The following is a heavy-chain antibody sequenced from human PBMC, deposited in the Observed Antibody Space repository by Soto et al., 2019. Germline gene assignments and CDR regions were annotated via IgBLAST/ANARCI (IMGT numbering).Heavy chain of an antibody. Sequence: SETLSLTCSASGYSVSSSDYYWAWIRQPPGKGLEWIGSMLYSGLTYYNPSLKSRVTLSVDTSKNRFSVRLNSVTASDTAVYYCAPLSVSLSGPYGIHVWGQGTTVTVSS. CDR2: MLYSGLT. CDR3: APLSVSLSGPYGIHV. V-gene: IGHV4-39*01. J-gene: IGHJ6*02. CDR1: GYSVSSSDYY. D-gene: IGHD2-15*01.